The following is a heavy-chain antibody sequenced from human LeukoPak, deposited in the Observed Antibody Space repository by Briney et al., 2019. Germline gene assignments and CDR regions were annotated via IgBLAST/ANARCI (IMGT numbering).Heavy chain of an antibody. CDR1: GYTFTGYG. Sequence: ASVKVSCKASGYTFTGYGISWVRQAPGQGLEWMGWISAYNGNTNFAQKLQGRVTMTTDTSTSTAYMELRSLRSDDTAVYYCATTLAVAGRGDYWGQGTLVTVSS. CDR2: ISAYNGNT. V-gene: IGHV1-18*01. CDR3: ATTLAVAGRGDY. J-gene: IGHJ4*02. D-gene: IGHD6-19*01.